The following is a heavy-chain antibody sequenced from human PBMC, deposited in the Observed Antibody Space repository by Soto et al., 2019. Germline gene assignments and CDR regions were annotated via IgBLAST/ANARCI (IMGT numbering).Heavy chain of an antibody. V-gene: IGHV4-39*01. CDR1: GGSISSSSYY. CDR3: ARHNGSSSWYLSVGWFDP. D-gene: IGHD6-13*01. Sequence: ETLSLTCTVSGGSISSSSYYWGWIRQPPGKGLEWIGSIYYSGSTYYNPSLKSRVTISVDTSKNQFSLKLSSVTAADTAVYYCARHNGSSSWYLSVGWFDPWGQGTLVTVSS. J-gene: IGHJ5*02. CDR2: IYYSGST.